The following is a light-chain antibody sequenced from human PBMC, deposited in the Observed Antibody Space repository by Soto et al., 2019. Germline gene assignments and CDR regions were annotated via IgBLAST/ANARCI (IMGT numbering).Light chain of an antibody. CDR3: QKYNSDPPL. CDR1: QAISNY. CDR2: AAS. J-gene: IGKJ4*01. Sequence: DIQMTQSPSSLSASVGDRVTITCRASQAISNYLAWYQQKPGKVPKVLMYAASTLQSGVPSRFSGSGSGTDFTLTISSLQPEDVATYYCQKYNSDPPLFGGGTKVEIK. V-gene: IGKV1-27*01.